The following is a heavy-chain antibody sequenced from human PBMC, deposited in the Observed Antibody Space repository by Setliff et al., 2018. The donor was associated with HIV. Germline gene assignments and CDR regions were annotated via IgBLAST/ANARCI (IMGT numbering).Heavy chain of an antibody. J-gene: IGHJ3*02. CDR3: ARVRYCGGDCYPDAFDI. V-gene: IGHV1-2*02. Sequence: ASVKVSCKASGYTFTGYYMHWVRQAPGQGLEWMGWINPNSGGTNYAQRFQGRVTMTRDTSISTVYMELSRLRSDDTAVYYCARVRYCGGDCYPDAFDIWGQGTMVTVSS. D-gene: IGHD2-21*02. CDR1: GYTFTGYY. CDR2: INPNSGGT.